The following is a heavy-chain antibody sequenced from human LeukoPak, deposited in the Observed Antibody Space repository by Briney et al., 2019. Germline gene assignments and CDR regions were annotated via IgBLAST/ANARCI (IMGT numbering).Heavy chain of an antibody. V-gene: IGHV3-11*01. J-gene: IGHJ4*02. D-gene: IGHD4-17*01. CDR2: ISSSGSTI. CDR1: GFTFSDYY. Sequence: GGSLRLSCAASGFTFSDYYMSWIRQAPGKGLEWVSYISSSGSTIYYADSVKGRFTISRDNAKNSLYLHMNSLRAEDTAVYYCARDFTVTTAYDYWGQGTLVTVSS. CDR3: ARDFTVTTAYDY.